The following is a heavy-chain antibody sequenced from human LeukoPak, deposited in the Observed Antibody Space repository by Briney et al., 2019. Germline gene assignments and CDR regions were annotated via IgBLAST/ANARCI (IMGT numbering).Heavy chain of an antibody. CDR2: ISSSSSYI. J-gene: IGHJ4*02. Sequence: GGSLRLSCAASGFTFSSYRMNWVRQAPGKGLEWVSSISSSSSYIYYADSVKGRFTISRDNAKNSLYLQMNSLRAEDTAVYYCARDPPRCSGGSCYLDYWGQGTLVTVSS. V-gene: IGHV3-21*01. D-gene: IGHD2-15*01. CDR1: GFTFSSYR. CDR3: ARDPPRCSGGSCYLDY.